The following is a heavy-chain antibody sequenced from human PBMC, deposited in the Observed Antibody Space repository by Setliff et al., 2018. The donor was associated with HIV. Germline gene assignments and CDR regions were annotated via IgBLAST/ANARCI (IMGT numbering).Heavy chain of an antibody. D-gene: IGHD3-3*01. CDR1: GGSISTYY. V-gene: IGHV4-59*01. Sequence: SETLSLTCTVSGGSISTYYWSWIRQAPGRGLEWIGYIYYTGRTNYNPSLKSRVTMSLDSSKKQFSLKLSSVTAADTAVYFCERDVGGFTVFAVPRGGFDPWGQGTLVTVSS. CDR2: IYYTGRT. CDR3: ERDVGGFTVFAVPRGGFDP. J-gene: IGHJ5*02.